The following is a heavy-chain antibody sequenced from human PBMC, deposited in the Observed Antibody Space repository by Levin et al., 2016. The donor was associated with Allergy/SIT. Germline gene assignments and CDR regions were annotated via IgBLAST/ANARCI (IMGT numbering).Heavy chain of an antibody. D-gene: IGHD6-19*01. Sequence: WIRQPPGKGLEWIGEINHSGSTNYNPSLKSRVTISVDTSKNQFSLKLSSVTAADTAVYYCARTASGRYYSSGWYGYWGQGTLVTVSS. CDR2: INHSGST. V-gene: IGHV4-34*01. J-gene: IGHJ4*02. CDR3: ARTASGRYYSSGWYGY.